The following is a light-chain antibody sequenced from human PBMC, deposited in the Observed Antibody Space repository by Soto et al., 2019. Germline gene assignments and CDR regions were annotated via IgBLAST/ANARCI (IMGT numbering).Light chain of an antibody. CDR1: QSVSSSF. CDR3: QQDSSMPIT. CDR2: GAF. J-gene: IGKJ5*01. Sequence: EIVLPQSPGTLSLSPGEGATLSCRASQSVSSSFLAWYQQKPGQAPRLLIYGAFKRATGIPDRFSGSGSGTDFTLTISRLEPEDFAVYYCQQDSSMPITFGQGTRLEIK. V-gene: IGKV3-20*01.